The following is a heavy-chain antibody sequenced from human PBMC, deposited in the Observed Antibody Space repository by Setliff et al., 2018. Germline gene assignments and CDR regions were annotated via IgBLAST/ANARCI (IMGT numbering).Heavy chain of an antibody. J-gene: IGHJ3*02. CDR1: GDSISSTYH. CDR3: ARGKTFFGAFIRAFDI. CDR2: IYHSGNT. D-gene: IGHD3-3*01. V-gene: IGHV4-38-2*02. Sequence: SETLSLTCNVSGDSISSTYHWGWIRQSPGKGLEWIGTIYHSGNTYYNPSLNSRLTVSVDTSKNQFSLRLTSVTAADTAVYHCARGKTFFGAFIRAFDIWGQGRMVTVSS.